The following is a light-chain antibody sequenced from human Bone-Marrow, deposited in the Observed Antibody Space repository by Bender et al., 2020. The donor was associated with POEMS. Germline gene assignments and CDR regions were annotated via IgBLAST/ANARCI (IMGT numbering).Light chain of an antibody. V-gene: IGLV2-11*01. CDR1: VTDVGTYDY. J-gene: IGLJ1*01. CDR3: CSYAGSRPLV. Sequence: QSALTQPRSVSGSPGQSVTISCTGTVTDVGTYDYVSWHQQHPGKAPRLLIYAVTMRPSGVPDRFSGSKFDNTASLTISGLQAEDEADYYCCSYAGSRPLVFGTGTKVTVL. CDR2: AVT.